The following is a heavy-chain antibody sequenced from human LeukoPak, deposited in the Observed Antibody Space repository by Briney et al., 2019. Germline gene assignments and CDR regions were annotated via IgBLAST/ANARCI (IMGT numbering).Heavy chain of an antibody. D-gene: IGHD1-1*01. J-gene: IGHJ5*02. Sequence: ASVKVSCKASGYTFTSYDINWVRQATGQGLEWMGWMNPNSGNTGYAQKFQGRVTMTRNTSISTAYMELSSLGSEDTAVYYCAKSTTGYPNWFDPWGQGTLVTVSS. CDR2: MNPNSGNT. CDR3: AKSTTGYPNWFDP. V-gene: IGHV1-8*01. CDR1: GYTFTSYD.